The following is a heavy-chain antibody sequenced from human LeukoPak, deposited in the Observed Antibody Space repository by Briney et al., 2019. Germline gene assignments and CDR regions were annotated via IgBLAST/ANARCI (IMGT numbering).Heavy chain of an antibody. V-gene: IGHV3-66*02. J-gene: IGHJ4*02. Sequence: LPGGSLRLSCAASGFTVSSNYMSWVRQAPGKGLEWVSVIYSGGSTYYADSVKGRFTISRDNSKNTLYLQMNSLRAEDTAVHYCAREVGPYGGNSWGAFDYWGQGTLVTVSS. CDR2: IYSGGST. D-gene: IGHD4-23*01. CDR1: GFTVSSNY. CDR3: AREVGPYGGNSWGAFDY.